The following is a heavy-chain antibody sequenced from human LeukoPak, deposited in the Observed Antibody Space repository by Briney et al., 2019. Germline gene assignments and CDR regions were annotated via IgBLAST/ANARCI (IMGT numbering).Heavy chain of an antibody. CDR3: TTSYSGNSWYDWFGP. Sequence: KVSCKASGYTFTGYYIHWVRQASGKGLEWVGLIRTKANSYATAYAASVTGRFTISRDDSKDTSYLQMNSLKTEDTALYFCTTSYSGNSWYDWFGPWGQGTLVTVSS. J-gene: IGHJ5*02. D-gene: IGHD6-13*01. CDR1: GYTFTGYY. CDR2: IRTKANSYAT. V-gene: IGHV3-73*01.